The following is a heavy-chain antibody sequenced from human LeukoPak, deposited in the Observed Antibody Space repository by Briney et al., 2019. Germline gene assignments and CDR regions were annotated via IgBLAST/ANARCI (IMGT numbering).Heavy chain of an antibody. CDR2: IYHSGST. D-gene: IGHD2-15*01. CDR3: ARLRCDSCYPNWFDP. V-gene: IGHV4-38-2*02. J-gene: IGHJ5*02. Sequence: SETLSLTCTVSGYSISSGYYWGWIRQPPGKGLEWIGSIYHSGSTYYNPSLKSRVTISVDTSKNQFSLKLGSVTAADTAVYYCARLRCDSCYPNWFDPWGQGTLVTVSS. CDR1: GYSISSGYY.